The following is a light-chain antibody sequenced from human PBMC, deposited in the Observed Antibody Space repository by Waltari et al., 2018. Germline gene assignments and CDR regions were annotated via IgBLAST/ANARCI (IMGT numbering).Light chain of an antibody. Sequence: QSVLTQPPSASGTPGQRVTISCSGSRSNIGSNTGNWYQQLPGTAPKLLIYSNNQRPSGVPDRFSGSKSGTSASLAISGLQSEDEADYYCAAWDDSLNGPGYVFGTGTKVTVL. CDR1: RSNIGSNT. V-gene: IGLV1-44*01. J-gene: IGLJ1*01. CDR2: SNN. CDR3: AAWDDSLNGPGYV.